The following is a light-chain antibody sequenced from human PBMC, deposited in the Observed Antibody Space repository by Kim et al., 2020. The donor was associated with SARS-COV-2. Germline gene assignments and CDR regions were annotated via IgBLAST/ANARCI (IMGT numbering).Light chain of an antibody. CDR2: AAS. Sequence: ASVGDRVTITCRASQSISSYLNWYQQRPGKAPKLLIYAASSLQSGVPSRFSGSGSGTDFTLTISSLQPEDFATYYCQQSYSTPRTFGQGTKVDIK. J-gene: IGKJ1*01. CDR1: QSISSY. V-gene: IGKV1-39*01. CDR3: QQSYSTPRT.